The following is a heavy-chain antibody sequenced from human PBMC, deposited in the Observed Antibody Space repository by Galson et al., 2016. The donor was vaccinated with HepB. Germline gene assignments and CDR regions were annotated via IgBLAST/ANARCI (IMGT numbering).Heavy chain of an antibody. V-gene: IGHV2-5*02. CDR1: GFSLSTSGMA. Sequence: PALVKPTQTLTLTCDVSGFSLSTSGMAVAWIRQPPGKALEWFALIYWDDDKRYRPSLKSRITFTRDTYKNQVVLNMTNMDPADTATYYCAHYRSGWFSTGPDAFDTWGQGTMVTVSS. CDR2: IYWDDDK. D-gene: IGHD6-19*01. CDR3: AHYRSGWFSTGPDAFDT. J-gene: IGHJ3*02.